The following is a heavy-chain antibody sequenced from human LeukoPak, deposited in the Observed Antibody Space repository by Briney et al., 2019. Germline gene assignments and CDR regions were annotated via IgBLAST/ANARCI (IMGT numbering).Heavy chain of an antibody. CDR2: INHSGST. Sequence: SETLSLTCTVSGGSISSYYWSWIRQPAGKGLEWIGEINHSGSTNYNPSLKSRVTISVDTSKNQFSLKLSSVTAADTAVYYCARGRGYCSSTSCYRPTPFDPWGQGTLVTVSS. V-gene: IGHV4-34*01. J-gene: IGHJ5*02. CDR3: ARGRGYCSSTSCYRPTPFDP. CDR1: GGSISSYY. D-gene: IGHD2-2*01.